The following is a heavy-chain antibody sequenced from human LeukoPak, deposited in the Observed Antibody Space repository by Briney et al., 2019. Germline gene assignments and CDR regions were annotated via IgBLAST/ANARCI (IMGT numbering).Heavy chain of an antibody. Sequence: SETLSLTCAVSGASIASHSWWSWVRQPPGKGLEWIGEINHSGSTNYNPSLKSRVTISVDTSKNQFSLKLSSVTAADTAVYYCARESRGWLFPDAFDIWGQGTMVTVSS. CDR3: ARESRGWLFPDAFDI. D-gene: IGHD3-9*01. J-gene: IGHJ3*02. V-gene: IGHV4-4*02. CDR1: GASIASHSW. CDR2: INHSGST.